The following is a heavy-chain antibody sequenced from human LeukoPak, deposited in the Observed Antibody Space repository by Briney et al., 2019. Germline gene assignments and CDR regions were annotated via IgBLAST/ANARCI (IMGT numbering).Heavy chain of an antibody. CDR3: AKEGYCSSTSCYGLDY. D-gene: IGHD2-2*01. J-gene: IGHJ4*02. V-gene: IGHV3-43D*03. CDR2: ISWDGGST. CDR1: GFTFDDYA. Sequence: PGGSLRLSCAASGFTFDDYAMHWVRQAPGKGLEWVSLISWDGGSTYYADSVKGRFTISGDNSKNSLYLQMNSLRAEDTALYYCAKEGYCSSTSCYGLDYWGQGTLVTVSS.